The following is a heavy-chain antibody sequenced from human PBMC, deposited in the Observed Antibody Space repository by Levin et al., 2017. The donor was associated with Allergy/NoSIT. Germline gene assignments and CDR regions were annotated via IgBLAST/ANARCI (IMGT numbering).Heavy chain of an antibody. D-gene: IGHD1-26*01. CDR1: GGSISSYY. CDR2: IHYSGST. V-gene: IGHV4-59*01. Sequence: PSETLSLTCTVSGGSISSYYWSWIRQLPGKGLAWFGYIHYSGSTTYNPSLQSRVTMSVDTSKNQFSLNLSSVTAADTAVYYCARGGGSYGWPGSANDYWGQGTLVTVSA. J-gene: IGHJ4*02. CDR3: ARGGGSYGWPGSANDY.